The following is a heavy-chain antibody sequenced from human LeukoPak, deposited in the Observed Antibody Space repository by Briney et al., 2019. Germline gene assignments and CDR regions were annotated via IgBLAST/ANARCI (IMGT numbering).Heavy chain of an antibody. CDR2: INPKSGGT. Sequence: SVKVSCKASGYTFTDYFMNWVRQAPGQGLEWMGWINPKSGGTVYAQKFQGRVTMTRDTPSSTAYMELSRLRFDDTVVYYCARGPRITIFGVVMANDAFDIWGQGTMVTVSS. D-gene: IGHD3-3*01. V-gene: IGHV1-2*02. J-gene: IGHJ3*02. CDR1: GYTFTDYF. CDR3: ARGPRITIFGVVMANDAFDI.